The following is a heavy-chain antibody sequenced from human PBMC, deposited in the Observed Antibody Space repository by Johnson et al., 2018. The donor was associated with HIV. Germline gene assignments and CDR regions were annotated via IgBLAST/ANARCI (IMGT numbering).Heavy chain of an antibody. Sequence: QVQLVESGGSVIRPGGSLRLSCAGSGFSFSDYFMTWIRQAPGKGLEWVSSISSSGRTTYYADYAAPVKDRFIIARDDSKDTLYLQMNSLKTEDTAVYYCATEAGIELWLIDAFDLWGQGTMVTVSS. CDR1: GFSFSDYF. CDR2: ISSSGRTT. CDR3: ATEAGIELWLIDAFDL. V-gene: IGHV3-11*01. J-gene: IGHJ3*01. D-gene: IGHD5-18*01.